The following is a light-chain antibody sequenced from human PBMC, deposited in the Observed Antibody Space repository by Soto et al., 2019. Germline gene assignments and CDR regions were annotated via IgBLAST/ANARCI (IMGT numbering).Light chain of an antibody. CDR3: QQYGSLRYT. Sequence: EIVLTRSPGTLSLSPGERATLSCRASQSVSSSYLAWYQQKPGQAPRLLIYGASSRATGIPDRFSGSGSGTDFTLTISRLEPEDFAVYYCQQYGSLRYTFGQGTKLEIK. CDR2: GAS. V-gene: IGKV3-20*01. CDR1: QSVSSSY. J-gene: IGKJ2*01.